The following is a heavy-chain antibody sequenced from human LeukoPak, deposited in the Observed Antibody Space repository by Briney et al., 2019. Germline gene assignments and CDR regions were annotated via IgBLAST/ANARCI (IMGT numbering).Heavy chain of an antibody. Sequence: PGGSLRLSCAASGFTFSSYGMHWVRQAPGKGLEWVAFIRYDGSNKYYADSVKGRFTISRDNSETTLYLQMNSLRVEDTAVYYCAKRIDIAVVPEAATHQAFDVWGQGTMVTVSS. J-gene: IGHJ3*01. CDR3: AKRIDIAVVPEAATHQAFDV. CDR2: IRYDGSNK. CDR1: GFTFSSYG. V-gene: IGHV3-30*02. D-gene: IGHD2-2*01.